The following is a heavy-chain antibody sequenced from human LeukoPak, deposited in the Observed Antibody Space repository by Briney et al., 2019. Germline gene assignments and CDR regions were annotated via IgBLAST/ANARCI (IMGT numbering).Heavy chain of an antibody. CDR1: GFTFTAYA. V-gene: IGHV3-7*01. Sequence: GGSLRLSCAASGFTFTAYAMSWFRQTPGKGLEWVANIHEDGSVTNYVDSVKGRFTISRNNARNSVYLQLNSLRAEDTALYYCARGRGWVDHWGQGTLVTVSS. CDR3: ARGRGWVDH. D-gene: IGHD3-16*01. J-gene: IGHJ4*02. CDR2: IHEDGSVT.